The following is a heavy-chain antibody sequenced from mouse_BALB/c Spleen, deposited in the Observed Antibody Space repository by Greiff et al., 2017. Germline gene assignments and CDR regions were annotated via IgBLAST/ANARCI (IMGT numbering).Heavy chain of an antibody. CDR1: GFTFSSYA. D-gene: IGHD1-2*01. CDR2: ISSGGST. J-gene: IGHJ2*01. Sequence: EVQLVESGGGLVKPGGSLKLSCAASGFTFSSYAMSWVRQTPEKRLEWVASISSGGSTYYPDSVKGRFTISRDNARTILYLQMSSLRSEDTAMYYCARASTATRDYFDYWGQGTTLTVSS. V-gene: IGHV5-6-5*01. CDR3: ARASTATRDYFDY.